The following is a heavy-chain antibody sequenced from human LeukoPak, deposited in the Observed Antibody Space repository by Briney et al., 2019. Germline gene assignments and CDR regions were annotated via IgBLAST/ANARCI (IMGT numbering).Heavy chain of an antibody. CDR1: RFTFSTYG. CDR2: IQSDGSNK. V-gene: IGHV3-30*02. Sequence: VGSLRLSCAASRFTFSTYGIHWVRQAPGKGRGWVALIQSDGSNKYYSDSVKGRFTISRDNYKNTLYLQMNNMTAEEPAEYSYVNDCDGYSYGTLNNWGQGALVTVSS. D-gene: IGHD5-18*01. J-gene: IGHJ4*02. CDR3: VNDCDGYSYGTLNN.